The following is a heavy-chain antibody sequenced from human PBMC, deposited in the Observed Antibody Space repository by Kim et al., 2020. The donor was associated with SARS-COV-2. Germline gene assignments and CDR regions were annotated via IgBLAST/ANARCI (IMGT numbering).Heavy chain of an antibody. CDR2: INHSGST. CDR1: GGSFSGYY. J-gene: IGHJ6*03. Sequence: SETLSLTCAVYGGSFSGYYWSWIRQPPGKGLEWIGEINHSGSTNYNPSLKSRVTISVDTSKNQFSLKLSSVTAADTAVYYCARGTRQWLVRGHYYSYMDV. CDR3: ARGTRQWLVRGHYYSYMDV. D-gene: IGHD6-19*01. V-gene: IGHV4-34*01.